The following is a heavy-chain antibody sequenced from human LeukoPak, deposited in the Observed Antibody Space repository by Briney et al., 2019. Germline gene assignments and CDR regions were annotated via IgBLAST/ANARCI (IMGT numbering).Heavy chain of an antibody. CDR3: ARDRGSLSGAFDI. D-gene: IGHD5-12*01. J-gene: IGHJ3*02. CDR2: IYYSGST. CDR1: GGSISNYY. Sequence: PSETLSLTCTVSGGSISNYYWSWIRQPPGKALEWIGYIYYSGSTSYNPSLKSRGTISLDTSNNQFSLRLSSVTAADTAVYYCARDRGSLSGAFDIWGRGTGVTVSS. V-gene: IGHV4-59*01.